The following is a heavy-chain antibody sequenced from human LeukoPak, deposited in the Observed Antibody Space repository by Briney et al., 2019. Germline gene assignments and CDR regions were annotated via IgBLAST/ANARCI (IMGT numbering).Heavy chain of an antibody. J-gene: IGHJ4*02. CDR3: ASSSRGVTQRYDY. CDR2: IIPIFGTA. CDR1: GGTFSSYA. Sequence: ASVKVSCKASGGTFSSYAISWVRQAPGQGLEWMGRIIPIFGTANYAQKFQGRVTITTDESTSTAYMELSGLRSEATAVYYYASSSRGVTQRYDYWGQGTLVTVSS. D-gene: IGHD4-23*01. V-gene: IGHV1-69*05.